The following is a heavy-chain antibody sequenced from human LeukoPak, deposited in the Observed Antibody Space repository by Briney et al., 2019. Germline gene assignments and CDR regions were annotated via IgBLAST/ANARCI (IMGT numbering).Heavy chain of an antibody. CDR1: GFTFSSYS. CDR2: ISSSSSTI. V-gene: IGHV3-48*04. J-gene: IGHJ4*02. D-gene: IGHD5-18*01. CDR3: ARGGTRGYSYGPNY. Sequence: PGGSLRLSCAASGFTFSSYSMNWVRQAPGKGLEWVSYISSSSSTIYYADSVKGRFTISRDNAKNSLYLQMNSLRAEDTAVYYCARGGTRGYSYGPNYWGQGTLVTVSS.